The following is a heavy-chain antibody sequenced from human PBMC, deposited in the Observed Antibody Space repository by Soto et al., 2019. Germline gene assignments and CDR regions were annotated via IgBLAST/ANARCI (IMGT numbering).Heavy chain of an antibody. CDR1: GGTFSSYA. Sequence: SVKVSCKASGGTFSSYAISWVRQAPGQGLEWMGGIIPIFGTANYAQKFQGRVTITADESTSTAYMELSSLRSEDTAVYYCARGYYYGSGSYYRTTDPYYYYGMDVWGQGTTVTAP. CDR3: ARGYYYGSGSYYRTTDPYYYYGMDV. V-gene: IGHV1-69*13. D-gene: IGHD3-10*01. J-gene: IGHJ6*02. CDR2: IIPIFGTA.